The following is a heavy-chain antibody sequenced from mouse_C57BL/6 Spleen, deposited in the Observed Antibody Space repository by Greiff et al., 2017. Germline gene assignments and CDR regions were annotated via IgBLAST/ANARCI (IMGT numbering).Heavy chain of an antibody. J-gene: IGHJ4*01. CDR2: IRNKANNHAT. CDR3: TRGYSNYLYYAMDY. V-gene: IGHV6-6*01. CDR1: GFTFSDAW. Sequence: EVQGVESGGGLVQPGGSMKLSCAASGFTFSDAWMDWVRQSPEKGLEWVAEIRNKANNHATYYAESVKGRFTISRDDSKSSVYLQMNSLRAEDTGIYYCTRGYSNYLYYAMDYWGQGTSVTVSS. D-gene: IGHD2-5*01.